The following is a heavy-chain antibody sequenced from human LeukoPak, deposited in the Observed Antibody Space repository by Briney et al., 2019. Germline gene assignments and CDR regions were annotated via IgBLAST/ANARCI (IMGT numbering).Heavy chain of an antibody. CDR2: INPNSGGT. Sequence: ASVKVSCKASGYTFTSYGISWVRQAPGQGLEWMGWINPNSGGTNYAQKFQGRVTMTRDTSISTAYMELSRLRSDDTAVYYCAREDYDSSGSVDYWGQGTLVTVSS. CDR3: AREDYDSSGSVDY. D-gene: IGHD3-22*01. CDR1: GYTFTSYG. J-gene: IGHJ4*02. V-gene: IGHV1-2*02.